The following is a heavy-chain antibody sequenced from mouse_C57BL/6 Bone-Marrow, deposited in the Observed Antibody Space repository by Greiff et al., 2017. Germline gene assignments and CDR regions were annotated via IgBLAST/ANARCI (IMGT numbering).Heavy chain of an antibody. CDR3: ARSDGYYSYAMDY. Sequence: VQLQQSGPELVKPGASVKISCKASGYSFTDYNMNWVKQSTGKSLEWIGVINPNYGTTSYNQKFKGKATLTVDQSSSTAYMKLNSLASEDSAVYYCARSDGYYSYAMDYWGQGTSVTVSS. V-gene: IGHV1-39*01. J-gene: IGHJ4*01. CDR2: INPNYGTT. D-gene: IGHD2-3*01. CDR1: GYSFTDYN.